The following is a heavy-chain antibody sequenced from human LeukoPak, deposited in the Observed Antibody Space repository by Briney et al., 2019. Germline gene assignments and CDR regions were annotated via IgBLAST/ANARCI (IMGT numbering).Heavy chain of an antibody. Sequence: PTASVKVSCKASGYTFTSYGISWVRQAPGQGLEWMGWINPNSGGTKTAQTFQGRVTMTRDTSISTAYMELSRLRSDDTAVYFCARSVVAGSGNFDYWGQGTLVTVS. V-gene: IGHV1-2*02. J-gene: IGHJ4*02. CDR1: GYTFTSYG. CDR3: ARSVVAGSGNFDY. D-gene: IGHD6-19*01. CDR2: INPNSGGT.